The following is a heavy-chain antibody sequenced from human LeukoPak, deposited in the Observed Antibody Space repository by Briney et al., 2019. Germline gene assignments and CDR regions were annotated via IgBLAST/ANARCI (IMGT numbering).Heavy chain of an antibody. CDR1: GFTFSSYA. V-gene: IGHV3-23*01. Sequence: GGSLRLSCAASGFTFSSYAMSWVRQAPGKGLEWVSAISGSGGSTYYADSVKGRFTISRDNSKNTRYLQMNSLRAEDTAVYYCAKGRTGTYSHYFDYWGQGTLVTVSS. D-gene: IGHD1-7*01. CDR3: AKGRTGTYSHYFDY. J-gene: IGHJ4*02. CDR2: ISGSGGST.